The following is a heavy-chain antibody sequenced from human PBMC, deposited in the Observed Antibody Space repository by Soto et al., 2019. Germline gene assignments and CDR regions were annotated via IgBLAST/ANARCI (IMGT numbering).Heavy chain of an antibody. CDR1: GGSVSSGSYY. J-gene: IGHJ6*02. Sequence: SETLSLTCTVSGGSVSSGSYYWSWIRQPPGKGLEWIGYIYYSGSTNYNPSLKSRVTISVDTSKNQFSLKLSSVTAADTALYYCAKGRSYYYYYGVDVWGQGTLVTVSS. V-gene: IGHV4-61*01. CDR3: AKGRSYYYYYGVDV. CDR2: IYYSGST.